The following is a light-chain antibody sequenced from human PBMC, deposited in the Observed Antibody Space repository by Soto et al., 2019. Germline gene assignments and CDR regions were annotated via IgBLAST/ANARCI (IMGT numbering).Light chain of an antibody. J-gene: IGKJ4*01. V-gene: IGKV3-20*01. CDR2: GAS. Sequence: EIVLTQSPGTLSLSPGEGASLSCRASQSAPKNFLAWYQQKPGQALRLLISGASSRATGIPDRFSGSGSGTDFTLTISRLEAEDFAVYFCQQYASSPLTFGGGTKVEIK. CDR1: QSAPKNF. CDR3: QQYASSPLT.